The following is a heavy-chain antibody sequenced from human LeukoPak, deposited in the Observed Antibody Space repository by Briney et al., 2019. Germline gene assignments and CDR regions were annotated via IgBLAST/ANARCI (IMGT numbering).Heavy chain of an antibody. CDR3: ARARSGGRFFDY. D-gene: IGHD3-3*01. V-gene: IGHV4-4*02. CDR1: GGSISSSNW. CDR2: IYHSGST. J-gene: IGHJ4*02. Sequence: SGTLSLTCADSGGSISSSNWWSWVRQPPGKGLEWIGEIYHSGSTNYNPSLKSRVTISVDKSKNQFSLRLSSVTAADTAVYYCARARSGGRFFDYWGQGTLVTVSS.